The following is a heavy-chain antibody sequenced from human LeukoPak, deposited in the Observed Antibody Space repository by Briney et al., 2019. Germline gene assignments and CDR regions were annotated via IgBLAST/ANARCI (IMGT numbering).Heavy chain of an antibody. V-gene: IGHV3-7*01. CDR3: AREIVATINPLYYYYYYMDV. J-gene: IGHJ6*03. Sequence: GGSLRLSCGASGFTFSSYWMSWVRQAPGKGLEWVANIKQDGSEKYYVDSVKGRFTISRDNAKNSLYLQMNSLGAEDTAVYYCAREIVATINPLYYYYYYMDVWGKGTTVTISS. CDR1: GFTFSSYW. CDR2: IKQDGSEK. D-gene: IGHD5-12*01.